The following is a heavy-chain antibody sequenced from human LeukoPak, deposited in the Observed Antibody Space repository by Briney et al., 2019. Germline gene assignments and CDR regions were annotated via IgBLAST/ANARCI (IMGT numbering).Heavy chain of an antibody. D-gene: IGHD3-3*01. Sequence: GASVKVSCKASGYTFTSYDINWVRQATGQGLEWMGWMNPNSGNTGYAQKFQGRVTMTRNASISTAYMELSSLRSEDTAVYYCARDFEVGEGFASRAVTFDIWGQGTLVTVSS. CDR2: MNPNSGNT. V-gene: IGHV1-8*02. J-gene: IGHJ3*02. CDR3: ARDFEVGEGFASRAVTFDI. CDR1: GYTFTSYD.